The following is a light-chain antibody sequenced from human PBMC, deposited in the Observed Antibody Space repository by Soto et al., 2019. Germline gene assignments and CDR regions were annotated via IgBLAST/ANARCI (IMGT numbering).Light chain of an antibody. CDR3: QQLNSDWYA. Sequence: DIQLTQSPSFLSASVGDRVTITCRASQGISTDLAWYLQRPGKAPKLLIYGASTLQSGVPSRFSGSGSGTEFTLTISILQPEDFGTYYCQQLNSDWYAFGQGTKLEIK. CDR1: QGISTD. V-gene: IGKV1-9*01. J-gene: IGKJ2*01. CDR2: GAS.